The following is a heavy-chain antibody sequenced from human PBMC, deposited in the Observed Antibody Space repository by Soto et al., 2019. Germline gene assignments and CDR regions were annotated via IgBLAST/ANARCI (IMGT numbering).Heavy chain of an antibody. CDR3: ARDPGDYDFWSGYTSFDY. J-gene: IGHJ4*02. D-gene: IGHD3-3*01. V-gene: IGHV3-7*01. CDR2: IKQDGSEK. Sequence: EVQLVESGGGLVQPGGSLRLSCAASGFTFSSYWMSWVRQAPGKGLEWVANIKQDGSEKYYVDSVKGRFTISRDNAKNSLYLQMNSLRAEDTAVYYCARDPGDYDFWSGYTSFDYWGQGPLVTVSS. CDR1: GFTFSSYW.